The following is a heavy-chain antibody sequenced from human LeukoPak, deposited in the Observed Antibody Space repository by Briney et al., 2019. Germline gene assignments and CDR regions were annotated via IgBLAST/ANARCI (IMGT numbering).Heavy chain of an antibody. Sequence: GGSLRLSCAASGFTFSSYAMSWVRQAPGKGLEWVSAISGSGGSTYYADSVKGRFTISRDNSKNTLYLQMNSLRAEDTAVYYCARAAGGLYYDSSGYFDYWGQGTLVTVSS. CDR3: ARAAGGLYYDSSGYFDY. V-gene: IGHV3-23*01. J-gene: IGHJ4*02. CDR1: GFTFSSYA. D-gene: IGHD3-22*01. CDR2: ISGSGGST.